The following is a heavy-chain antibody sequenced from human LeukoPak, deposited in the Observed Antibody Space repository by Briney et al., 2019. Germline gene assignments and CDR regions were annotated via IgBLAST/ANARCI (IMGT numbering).Heavy chain of an antibody. CDR2: ISGGGANI. D-gene: IGHD1-14*01. CDR3: ARKLSPRSFDS. Sequence: GGSLRLSCAASGFTVSSNYMSWVRQAPGKGLEWVSTISGGGANIFYVDSVKGRFTISRVNSKNTLYLQMNSLRAEDTAIYYCARKLSPRSFDSWGQGTLVTVSS. V-gene: IGHV3-23*01. CDR1: GFTVSSNY. J-gene: IGHJ4*02.